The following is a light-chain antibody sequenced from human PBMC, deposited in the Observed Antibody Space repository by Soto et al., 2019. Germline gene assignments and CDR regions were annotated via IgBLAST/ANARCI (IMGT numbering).Light chain of an antibody. Sequence: EIVLTQSPATLSLSPGERATLSCRASQSVSSYLAWYQQRPGQAPRLLIYDASSRATGIPARFSGSGSGTDFTLTINSLEPEDFGVYYCQQRSNWPLTFGGGTKVEIK. CDR1: QSVSSY. CDR3: QQRSNWPLT. CDR2: DAS. V-gene: IGKV3-11*01. J-gene: IGKJ4*01.